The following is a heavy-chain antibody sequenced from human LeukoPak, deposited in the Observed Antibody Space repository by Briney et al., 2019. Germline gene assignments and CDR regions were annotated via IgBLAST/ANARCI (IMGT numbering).Heavy chain of an antibody. CDR1: GYTFTSDG. J-gene: IGHJ5*02. CDR2: ISAYNGNT. CDR3: ARDDYGDYQNP. V-gene: IGHV1-18*01. Sequence: ASVKVSCKASGYTFTSDGISWVRQAPGQGLEWMGWISAYNGNTNYAQKLQGRVTMTTDPSTSTAYMELRSLRSDDTAVYYCARDDYGDYQNPWGQGTLVTVSS. D-gene: IGHD4-17*01.